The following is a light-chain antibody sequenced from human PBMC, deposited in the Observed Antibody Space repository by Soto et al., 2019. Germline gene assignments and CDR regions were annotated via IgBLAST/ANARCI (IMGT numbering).Light chain of an antibody. CDR2: GAS. V-gene: IGKV3-20*01. CDR1: QSVSKY. CDR3: HQYGTSPWT. Sequence: EIVLTQSPGTLSLSPGERATLSCRASQSVSKYLAWYQQKPGQAPRVLIYGASSRATGIPDRFSGSGSGTDFTLTISRLEPDDFAVYYCHQYGTSPWTLGQGTKVEIK. J-gene: IGKJ1*01.